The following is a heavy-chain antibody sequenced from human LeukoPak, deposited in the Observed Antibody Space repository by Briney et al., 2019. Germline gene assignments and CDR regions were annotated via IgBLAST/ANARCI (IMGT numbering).Heavy chain of an antibody. CDR2: ISDINT. Sequence: GGSLRLSCAVSGFTFSSYAMNWVRQAPGKGLEWVSGISDINTYYADSVKGRFTISRDNSKNTLYLQMSSLRVEDTAVYYCAKDYGDYNFDYWGHGTLVTVSS. CDR3: AKDYGDYNFDY. CDR1: GFTFSSYA. D-gene: IGHD4-17*01. J-gene: IGHJ4*01. V-gene: IGHV3-23*01.